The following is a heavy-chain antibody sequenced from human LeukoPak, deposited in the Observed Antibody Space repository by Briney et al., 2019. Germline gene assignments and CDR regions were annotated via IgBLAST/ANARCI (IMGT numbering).Heavy chain of an antibody. Sequence: PSETLSLTCTVSGGSISSSSYYWGWIRQPPGKGLEWIGSIYYSGSTYYNPSLKSRVTISVDTSKNQFSLKQSSVTAADTAVYYCASPVYYGSGKTNSWGQGTLVTVSS. CDR2: IYYSGST. CDR3: ASPVYYGSGKTNS. CDR1: GGSISSSSYY. D-gene: IGHD3-10*01. V-gene: IGHV4-39*01. J-gene: IGHJ4*02.